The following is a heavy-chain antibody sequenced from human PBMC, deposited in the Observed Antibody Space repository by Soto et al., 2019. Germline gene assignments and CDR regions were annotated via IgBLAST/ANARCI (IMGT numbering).Heavy chain of an antibody. V-gene: IGHV3-21*01. D-gene: IGHD1-20*01. CDR1: GFTFSSYS. CDR2: ISSSSSYI. J-gene: IGHJ4*02. CDR3: ARENNSPSHMNGY. Sequence: EVQLVESGGGLVKPGGSLRLSCAASGFTFSSYSMNWVRQAPGKGLEWVSSISSSSSYIYYADSVKGRFTISRDKDHNSLYLQMNGLRAEDTAVYYCARENNSPSHMNGYWGQGTLVTVSS.